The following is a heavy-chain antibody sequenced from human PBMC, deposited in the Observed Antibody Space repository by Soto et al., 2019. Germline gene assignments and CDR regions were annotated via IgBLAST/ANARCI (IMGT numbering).Heavy chain of an antibody. D-gene: IGHD2-21*02. J-gene: IGHJ4*02. CDR1: GFTFSASA. CDR3: AKQIYGGNS. V-gene: IGHV3-73*01. CDR2: IRSKANNYAT. Sequence: GGSLRLSCATSGFTFSASAMHWVRQVSGKGLEWIARIRSKANNYATTYAPSVKGRFTISRDDSENTVYLQMNSLKTEDTAIYYCAKQIYGGNSWGQGTLVTVSS.